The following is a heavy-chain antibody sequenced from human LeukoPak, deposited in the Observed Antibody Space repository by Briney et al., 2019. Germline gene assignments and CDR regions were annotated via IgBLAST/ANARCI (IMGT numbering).Heavy chain of an antibody. D-gene: IGHD6-19*01. J-gene: IGHJ4*02. V-gene: IGHV4-34*01. CDR1: GGSFSGYY. Sequence: PSETLSLTCAVYGGSFSGYYWSWLRQPPGKGLEWIGEINHSGSTNYNPSLKSRVTISVDTSKNQFSLKLSSVTAADTAVYYCVSRGSGWYVDYWGQGTLVTVSS. CDR2: INHSGST. CDR3: VSRGSGWYVDY.